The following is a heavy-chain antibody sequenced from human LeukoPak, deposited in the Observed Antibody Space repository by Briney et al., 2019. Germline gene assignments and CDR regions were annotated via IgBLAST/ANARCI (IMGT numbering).Heavy chain of an antibody. CDR2: IYTSGST. D-gene: IGHD2-2*02. CDR3: AREYIVVVPAAIDWFDP. J-gene: IGHJ5*02. V-gene: IGHV4-4*07. Sequence: PSETLSLTCAVYGGSFSGYYWSWIRQPAGKGLEWIGRIYTSGSTNYNPSLKSRVTISVDTSKNQFSLKLSSVTAADTAVYYCAREYIVVVPAAIDWFDPWGQGTLVTVSS. CDR1: GGSFSGYY.